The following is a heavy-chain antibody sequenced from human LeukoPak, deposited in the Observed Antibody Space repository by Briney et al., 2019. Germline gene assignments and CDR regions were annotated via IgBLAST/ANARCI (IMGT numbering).Heavy chain of an antibody. CDR3: AKERVSSGMMEGVLHM. J-gene: IGHJ3*02. V-gene: IGHV3-NL1*01. CDR2: ISGSGSHT. D-gene: IGHD2-8*01. Sequence: GGSLRLSCAASGFTFSSYGMHWVRQAPGKGLEWVSSISGSGSHTYYADSVQGRFTVSRDNSKNTVNLHLNTVRAEDTAVYYCAKERVSSGMMEGVLHMWGQGTTVSVSS. CDR1: GFTFSSYG.